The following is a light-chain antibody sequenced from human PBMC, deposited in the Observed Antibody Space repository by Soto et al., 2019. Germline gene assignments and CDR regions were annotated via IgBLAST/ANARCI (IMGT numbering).Light chain of an antibody. CDR1: SSDVGIYNY. CDR3: SSYTTSSTRV. Sequence: QSALTQPASVSGSPGQSIAISCTGSSSDVGIYNYVSWYQQHPGKVPKLIIYEVTNRPSGVSHRFSGSMSGNTASLTISGLQAEDEADYYCSSYTTSSTRVFGTGTKVTVL. V-gene: IGLV2-14*01. J-gene: IGLJ1*01. CDR2: EVT.